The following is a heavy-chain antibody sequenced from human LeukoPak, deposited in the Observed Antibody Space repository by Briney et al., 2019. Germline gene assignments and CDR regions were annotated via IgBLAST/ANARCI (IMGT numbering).Heavy chain of an antibody. CDR2: ISYDGSNK. V-gene: IGHV3-30*18. Sequence: PGGSLRLSCAASGLTFSGYDMHWVRQAPGKGLEWVAAISYDGSNKYYVDSVKGRFTISRDNSKNTLYLQMNTLRGEDTAVYYCAKVRAANYDILTGYYELDYWGQGALVTVSS. J-gene: IGHJ4*02. CDR1: GLTFSGYD. CDR3: AKVRAANYDILTGYYELDY. D-gene: IGHD3-9*01.